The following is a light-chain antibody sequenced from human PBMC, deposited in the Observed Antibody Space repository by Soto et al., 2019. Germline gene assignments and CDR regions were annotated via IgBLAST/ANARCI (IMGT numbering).Light chain of an antibody. CDR1: NSDIGDYNY. CDR3: SSYAGSNNFV. V-gene: IGLV2-14*01. CDR2: EVS. J-gene: IGLJ1*01. Sequence: QSALTQPASVSGSPGQSITISCTGINSDIGDYNYVSWYQQHPGKAPKLMIYEVSNRPSGVSNRFSGSKSGNTASLTVSGLQAEDEADYYCSSYAGSNNFVFGTGTKLTVL.